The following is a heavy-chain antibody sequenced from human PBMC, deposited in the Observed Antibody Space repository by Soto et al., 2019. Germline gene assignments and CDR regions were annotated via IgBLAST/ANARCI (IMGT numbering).Heavy chain of an antibody. V-gene: IGHV1-18*01. Sequence: GASVKVSCKASGYTFTSYGISWVRQAPGQGLEWMGWISAYNGNTNYAQKLQGRVTMTTDTSTSTAYMELRSLRSDDTAVYYCARDKPPHRQGFGELDWGQGTLVTVSS. CDR2: ISAYNGNT. CDR3: ARDKPPHRQGFGELD. J-gene: IGHJ4*02. CDR1: GYTFTSYG. D-gene: IGHD3-10*01.